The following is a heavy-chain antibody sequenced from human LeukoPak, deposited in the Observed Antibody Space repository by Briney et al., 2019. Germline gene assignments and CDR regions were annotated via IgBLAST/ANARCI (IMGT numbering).Heavy chain of an antibody. CDR2: ISSSSSYI. CDR3: ASYCSGGSCYSADFDY. D-gene: IGHD2-15*01. J-gene: IGHJ4*02. V-gene: IGHV3-21*01. CDR1: GFTFSSYS. Sequence: PGGSLRLSCAASGFTFSSYSMNWVRQAPGKGLEWVSSISSSSSYIYYADSVKGRFTISRDNAKNSLYLQMNSLRAGDTAVYYCASYCSGGSCYSADFDYWGQGTLVTVSS.